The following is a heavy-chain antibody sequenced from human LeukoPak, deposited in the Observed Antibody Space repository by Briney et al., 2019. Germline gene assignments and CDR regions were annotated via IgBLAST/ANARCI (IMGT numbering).Heavy chain of an antibody. V-gene: IGHV3-53*01. Sequence: PGGPLRLSCAAYRFTVSSNYMSWVRQAPGKGLEWVSVIYSGGSTYYADSVKGRFTISRDNSKNTLYLQMNSLRAEDTAVYYCARVADYYDSSGYSRVGAFDIWGQGTMVTVSS. CDR2: IYSGGST. CDR3: ARVADYYDSSGYSRVGAFDI. J-gene: IGHJ3*02. CDR1: RFTVSSNY. D-gene: IGHD3-22*01.